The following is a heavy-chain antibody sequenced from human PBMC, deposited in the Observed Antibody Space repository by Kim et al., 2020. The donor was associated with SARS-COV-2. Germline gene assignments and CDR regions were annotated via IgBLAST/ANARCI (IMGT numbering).Heavy chain of an antibody. CDR3: TSVPGPTSAFWDAFDI. Sequence: SVKGMFTISRDDSKSTAYLQMNSLKTVDTAVYYCTSVPGPTSAFWDAFDIWGQGTMVTVSS. J-gene: IGHJ3*02. D-gene: IGHD1-1*01. V-gene: IGHV3-73*01.